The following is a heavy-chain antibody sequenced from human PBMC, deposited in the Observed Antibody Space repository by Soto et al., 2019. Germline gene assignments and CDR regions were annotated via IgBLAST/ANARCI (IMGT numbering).Heavy chain of an antibody. D-gene: IGHD2-2*02. CDR1: GGSITSSYY. J-gene: IGHJ4*02. V-gene: IGHV4-39*01. CDR2: IYYSGST. Sequence: QLQLQESGPGLVKPSETLSLTCTVSGGSITSSYYWGWIRQPPGKGLEWIGSIYYSGSTYYNPSHKSRVTISVDTSKNQFSLKLRSVTAADTAVYYCATIPATTMLTDYWGQGTLVTVSS. CDR3: ATIPATTMLTDY.